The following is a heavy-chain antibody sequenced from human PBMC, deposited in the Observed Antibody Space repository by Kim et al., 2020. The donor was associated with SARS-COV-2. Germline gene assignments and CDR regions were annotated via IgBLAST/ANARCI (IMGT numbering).Heavy chain of an antibody. J-gene: IGHJ6*02. CDR3: ARWRSGMDV. Sequence: GGSLRLSCAASGFTLSGHWMDRVRQVPGKGLVWVSRINSDGSTTSYADSVKGRFTISRDNAKNTLYLQMNSLRFEDTAVYFCARWRSGMDVWGQGTTVTVSS. CDR2: INSDGSTT. CDR1: GFTLSGHW. V-gene: IGHV3-74*01.